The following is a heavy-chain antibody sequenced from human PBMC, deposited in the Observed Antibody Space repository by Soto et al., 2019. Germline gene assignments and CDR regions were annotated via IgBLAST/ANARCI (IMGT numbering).Heavy chain of an antibody. CDR3: AREVSITMVRVVGNSGYDVVDY. CDR1: GGTFSSYT. CDR2: IIPILGIA. J-gene: IGHJ4*02. D-gene: IGHD3-10*01. Sequence: QVQLVQSGAEVKKPGSSVKVSCKASGGTFSSYTISWVRQAPGQGLEWMGRIIPILGIANYAQKFQGRVTITADKSSSRAYMELSSLRSEDTAVDYGAREVSITMVRVVGNSGYDVVDYWGQGALVTVSS. V-gene: IGHV1-69*02.